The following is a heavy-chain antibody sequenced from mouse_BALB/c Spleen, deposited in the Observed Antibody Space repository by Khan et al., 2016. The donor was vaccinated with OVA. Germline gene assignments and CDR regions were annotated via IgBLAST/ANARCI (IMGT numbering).Heavy chain of an antibody. CDR1: GYSITSGYG. V-gene: IGHV3-2*02. J-gene: IGHJ2*01. Sequence: VQLKQSGPGLAKPSQSLSLTCTVTGYSITSGYGRNWIRQFPGNKLEWMGYISYSGSTNYNPSLKSRISITRDTSKNQFFLQLNSVTTKDTATSYCARAARIKYWGQGTTLTVSS. CDR3: ARAARIKY. CDR2: ISYSGST. D-gene: IGHD1-2*01.